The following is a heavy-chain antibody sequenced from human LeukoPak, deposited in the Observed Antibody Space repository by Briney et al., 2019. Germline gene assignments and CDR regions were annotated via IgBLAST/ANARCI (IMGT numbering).Heavy chain of an antibody. Sequence: GRYLRLSCAASGFTFDDYAMHWVRQAPGKGLEWVSGISWNSGSIGYADSVKGRFTISRDNAKNSLYLQMNSLRAEDMALYYCAKDITIFGVATVPDAFDIWGQGTMVTVSS. CDR1: GFTFDDYA. D-gene: IGHD3-3*01. J-gene: IGHJ3*02. CDR3: AKDITIFGVATVPDAFDI. V-gene: IGHV3-9*03. CDR2: ISWNSGSI.